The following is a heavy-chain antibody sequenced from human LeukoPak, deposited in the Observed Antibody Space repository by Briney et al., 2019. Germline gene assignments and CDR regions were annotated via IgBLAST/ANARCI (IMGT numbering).Heavy chain of an antibody. D-gene: IGHD6-19*01. CDR3: ARRGVSGSLDY. J-gene: IGHJ4*02. Sequence: SETLSLTCAVYGGSFSGYYWSWIRQPPGKGLEWIGYIYNSGSTKYNPFLKSRVTISADTSKNQFSLKLSSVTAADTAVYYCARRGVSGSLDYWGQGALVTGSS. CDR2: IYNSGST. CDR1: GGSFSGYY. V-gene: IGHV4-59*01.